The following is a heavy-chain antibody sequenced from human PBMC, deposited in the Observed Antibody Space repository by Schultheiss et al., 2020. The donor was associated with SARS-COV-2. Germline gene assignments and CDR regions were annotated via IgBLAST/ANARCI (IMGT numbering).Heavy chain of an antibody. Sequence: SVKVSCKASGGTFSSYTISWVRQAPGQGLEWMGRIIPILGITNYAQKFQGRVTITADKSTRTAYMELSSLRSEDTAVYYCAKRQTYYGAALDYWGQGTLVTVSS. D-gene: IGHD4-17*01. V-gene: IGHV1-69*02. CDR2: IIPILGIT. J-gene: IGHJ4*02. CDR3: AKRQTYYGAALDY. CDR1: GGTFSSYT.